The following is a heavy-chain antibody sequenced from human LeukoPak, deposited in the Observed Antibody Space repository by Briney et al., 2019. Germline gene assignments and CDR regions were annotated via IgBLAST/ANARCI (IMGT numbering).Heavy chain of an antibody. CDR3: ARRMTTVTTRFDF. J-gene: IGHJ4*02. Sequence: SETLSLTCAVYGGSFSGYYWSWIRQPPGKGLEWIGEINHSGSTNYNPSLKSRVTISVDTSKNQFSLKLRSVTAAYTAVYSCARRMTTVTTRFDFWAQGNLDTVSS. D-gene: IGHD4-11*01. CDR1: GGSFSGYY. CDR2: INHSGST. V-gene: IGHV4-34*01.